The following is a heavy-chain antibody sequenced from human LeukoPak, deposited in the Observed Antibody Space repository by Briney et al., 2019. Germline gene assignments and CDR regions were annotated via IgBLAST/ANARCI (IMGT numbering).Heavy chain of an antibody. CDR3: ARRVGYDAFDI. Sequence: GGSLRLSCAAAGCTFSSYDMHWVRQATGKGLEWVSAIGTAGDTYYPGSVKGRFTISRENAKNSLYLQMNSLRAGDTAVYYCARRVGYDAFDIWGQGTMVTVSS. J-gene: IGHJ3*02. D-gene: IGHD1-26*01. V-gene: IGHV3-13*01. CDR1: GCTFSSYD. CDR2: IGTAGDT.